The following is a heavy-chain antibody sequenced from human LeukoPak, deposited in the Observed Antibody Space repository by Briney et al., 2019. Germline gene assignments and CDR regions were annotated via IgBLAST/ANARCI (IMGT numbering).Heavy chain of an antibody. V-gene: IGHV4-59*12. J-gene: IGHJ4*02. CDR3: ARVYPKWEPIDY. CDR1: GGSISNYY. D-gene: IGHD1-26*01. Sequence: PSETLSLTCTVSGGSISNYYWSWIRQPPGKGLEWIGYIYYNGSTNCNPSLKSRVTISVDTSKNQFSLKLSSVTAADTAVYYCARVYPKWEPIDYWGQGTLVTVSS. CDR2: IYYNGST.